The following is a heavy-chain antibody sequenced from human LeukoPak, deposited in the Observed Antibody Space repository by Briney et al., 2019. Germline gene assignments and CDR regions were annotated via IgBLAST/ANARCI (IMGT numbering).Heavy chain of an antibody. CDR3: ASFATLRRAFDI. J-gene: IGHJ3*02. CDR2: ISSSSSTI. D-gene: IGHD3-16*01. V-gene: IGHV3-48*01. Sequence: GGSLRLSCAASGFTLSSYSMNWVRQAPGKGLEWVSYISSSSSTIYYADSVKGRFTISRDNAKNSLYLQMNSLRAEDTAVYYCASFATLRRAFDIWGQGTMVTVSS. CDR1: GFTLSSYS.